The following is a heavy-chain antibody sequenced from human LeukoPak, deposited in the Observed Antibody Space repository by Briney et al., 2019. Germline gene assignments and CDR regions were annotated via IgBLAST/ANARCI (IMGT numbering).Heavy chain of an antibody. D-gene: IGHD3-10*02. J-gene: IGHJ6*04. Sequence: GGSLRLSCEASGFTFSTYEMNWVRQTPGKGLEWVSCIGSSGSTIYYADSVKGRFTISRDNGKNSLYLHMNSLRAEDTAVYYCAELGITMIGGVWGKGTTVTISS. V-gene: IGHV3-48*03. CDR3: AELGITMIGGV. CDR2: IGSSGSTI. CDR1: GFTFSTYE.